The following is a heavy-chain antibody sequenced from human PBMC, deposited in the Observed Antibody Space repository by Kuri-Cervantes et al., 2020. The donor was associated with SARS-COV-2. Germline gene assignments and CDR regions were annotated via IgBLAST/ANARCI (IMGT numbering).Heavy chain of an antibody. J-gene: IGHJ4*02. D-gene: IGHD2-21*02. V-gene: IGHV3-11*06. Sequence: GGSLRLSCVASGFSFSDYYMSWIRQAPGKGLEWVSYISGSGGYTNYADSVKGRFTISRDNAKNSVYLQMRSVRAEDTAVYYCARDLISVTAYFDFWGQGNQVTVSS. CDR2: ISGSGGYT. CDR3: ARDLISVTAYFDF. CDR1: GFSFSDYY.